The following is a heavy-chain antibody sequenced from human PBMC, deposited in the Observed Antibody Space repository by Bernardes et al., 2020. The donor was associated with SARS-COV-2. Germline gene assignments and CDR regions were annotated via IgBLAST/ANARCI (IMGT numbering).Heavy chain of an antibody. D-gene: IGHD1-20*01. CDR3: ARDAGYNWNLRYYYGMDV. V-gene: IGHV3-53*01. J-gene: IGHJ6*02. Sequence: GGSLRLSCAASGFTVSSNYMSWVRQAPGKGLEWVSGIDIGGSTYDSDSGKGRVTISRDNSKNTLYLQLNRLRAEDTAVYYCARDAGYNWNLRYYYGMDVWRQGTTVTVSS. CDR1: GFTVSSNY. CDR2: IDIGGST.